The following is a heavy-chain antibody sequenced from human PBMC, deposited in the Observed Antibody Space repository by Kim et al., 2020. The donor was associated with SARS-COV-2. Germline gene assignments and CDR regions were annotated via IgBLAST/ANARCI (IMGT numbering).Heavy chain of an antibody. J-gene: IGHJ4*02. CDR3: ARRAVAGPFDY. V-gene: IGHV4-39*01. Sequence: YYTPSLKDRVTISVDTSKKQCALKVSSVTAADTAVYYCARRAVAGPFDYWGQGTLVTVSS. D-gene: IGHD6-13*01.